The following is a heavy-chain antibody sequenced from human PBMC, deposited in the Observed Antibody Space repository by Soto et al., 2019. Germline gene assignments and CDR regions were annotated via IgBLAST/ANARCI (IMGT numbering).Heavy chain of an antibody. CDR1: GGSFSGYY. D-gene: IGHD6-13*01. V-gene: IGHV4-34*01. J-gene: IGHJ6*02. Sequence: PSETLSLTCAVYGGSFSGYYWSWIRQPPGKGLEWIWEINHSGSTNYNPSLKSRVTISVDTSKNQFSLKLSSVTAADTAVYYCARGRSSSWSYYYYYGMVVGGQGTTVTVSS. CDR3: ARGRSSSWSYYYYYGMVV. CDR2: INHSGST.